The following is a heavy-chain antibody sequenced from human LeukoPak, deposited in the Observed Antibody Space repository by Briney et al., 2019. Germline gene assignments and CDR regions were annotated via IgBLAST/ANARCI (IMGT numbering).Heavy chain of an antibody. CDR2: INHSGST. D-gene: IGHD2-2*01. J-gene: IGHJ5*02. CDR3: ARQGRGPGYCSSTSCYGWFDP. V-gene: IGHV4-34*01. Sequence: SETLSLTCAVYGGSFSGYYWSWIRQPPGKGLEWIGEINHSGSTNYNPSLKSRVTISVDTSKNQFSLKLSSVTAADTAVYYCARQGRGPGYCSSTSCYGWFDPWGQGTLVTVSS. CDR1: GGSFSGYY.